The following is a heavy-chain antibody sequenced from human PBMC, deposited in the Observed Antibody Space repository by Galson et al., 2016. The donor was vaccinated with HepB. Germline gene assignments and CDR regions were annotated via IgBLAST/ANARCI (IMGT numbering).Heavy chain of an antibody. CDR3: AREFGDILVVPAT. CDR1: GYTFTSYD. CDR2: MTPISGGT. V-gene: IGHV1-8*01. Sequence: SVKVSCKASGYTFTSYDINWVRQAPGKGLEWMGWMTPISGGTGYAQKFQGRLTMTRDTSISTAYMELSSLTSDDTAVYYCAREFGDILVVPATWGQGTLVTVSS. J-gene: IGHJ5*02. D-gene: IGHD2-2*01.